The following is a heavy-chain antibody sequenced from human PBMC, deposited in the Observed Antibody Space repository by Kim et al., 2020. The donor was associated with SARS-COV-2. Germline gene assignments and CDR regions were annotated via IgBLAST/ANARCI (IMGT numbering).Heavy chain of an antibody. V-gene: IGHV4-59*01. D-gene: IGHD3-22*01. CDR3: ARSNDSSGYRYAFDI. J-gene: IGHJ3*02. CDR1: GGSISSYY. Sequence: SETLSLTCTVSGGSISSYYWNWIRQPPGKGLEWIGYIYYSGSTNYNPSLKSRVIISVDMSKTQFSLKLSSVTAADTAVYYCARSNDSSGYRYAFDIWGQGTMVTVSS. CDR2: IYYSGST.